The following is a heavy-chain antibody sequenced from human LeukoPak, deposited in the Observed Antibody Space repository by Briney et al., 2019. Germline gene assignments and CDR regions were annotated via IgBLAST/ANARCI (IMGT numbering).Heavy chain of an antibody. J-gene: IGHJ4*02. CDR1: GDSVSSNSAA. CDR3: ASQAVAGLYNFDY. D-gene: IGHD6-19*01. Sequence: SQTLSLTCAISGDSVSSNSAAWNWIRQSPSRGLEWLGRTYYRSKRYNDYSVSVKSRITINPDTSKNQFSLQLNSVTPEDTAVYYCASQAVAGLYNFDYWGQGTLATVSS. CDR2: TYYRSKRYN. V-gene: IGHV6-1*01.